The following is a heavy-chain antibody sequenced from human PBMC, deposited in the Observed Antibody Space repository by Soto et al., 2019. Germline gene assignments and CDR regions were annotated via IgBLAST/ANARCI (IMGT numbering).Heavy chain of an antibody. CDR1: GFAFSDHG. J-gene: IGHJ6*02. CDR2: ISYNGTAK. Sequence: PGGSLRLSCRASGFAFSDHGMHWVRQAPGEGLEWVTVISYNGTAKYYKESMKGRFTTSRDNSKKTLYLQIDSLRVEDTAVYYCAKDEGRFLRNYFNYGIDVWGLGTPVTVSS. V-gene: IGHV3-33*03. CDR3: AKDEGRFLRNYFNYGIDV. D-gene: IGHD3-3*01.